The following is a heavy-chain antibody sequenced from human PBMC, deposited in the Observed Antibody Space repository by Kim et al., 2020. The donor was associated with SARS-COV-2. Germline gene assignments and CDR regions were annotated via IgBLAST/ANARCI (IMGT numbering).Heavy chain of an antibody. V-gene: IGHV1-2*02. D-gene: IGHD3-3*01. CDR1: GYTFTGYY. CDR2: INPNSGGT. J-gene: IGHJ5*02. CDR3: AREAVTIFGVVITRGWFDP. Sequence: ASVKVSCKASGYTFTGYYMHWVRQAPGQGLEWMGWINPNSGGTNYAQKFQGRVTMTRDTSISTAYMELSRLRSDDTAVYYCAREAVTIFGVVITRGWFDPWGQGTLVTVSS.